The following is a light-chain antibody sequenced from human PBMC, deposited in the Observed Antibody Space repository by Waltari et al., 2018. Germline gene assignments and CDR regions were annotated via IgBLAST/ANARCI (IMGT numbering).Light chain of an antibody. J-gene: IGLJ2*01. Sequence: QSVLTQPPSVSAAPGQKVTISCSRSSSNNGNYYVSWYHQLPGAAPKLLIYDNNKRPSGIPDRFSASKSGTSATLGITGLQIGDEADYYCATWDNSLTDVVFGGGTKLTVL. CDR3: ATWDNSLTDVV. V-gene: IGLV1-51*01. CDR2: DNN. CDR1: SSNNGNYY.